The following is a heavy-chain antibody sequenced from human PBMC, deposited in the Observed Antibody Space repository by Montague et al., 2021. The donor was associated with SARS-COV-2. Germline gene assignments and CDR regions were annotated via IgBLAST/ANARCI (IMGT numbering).Heavy chain of an antibody. CDR2: IYWDDDK. V-gene: IGHV2-5*02. CDR1: GFSLNTGGEG. CDR3: ARYGDYRSWFDP. Sequence: PALVKPTQTLTLTCTFSGFSLNTGGEGVGWVRQPPGKALEWLALIYWDDDKRYSPSLKSRSTISKDTTKNEVVLTVANMDPVDTATYYCARYGDYRSWFDPWGQGTLVTVSS. D-gene: IGHD4-17*01. J-gene: IGHJ5*02.